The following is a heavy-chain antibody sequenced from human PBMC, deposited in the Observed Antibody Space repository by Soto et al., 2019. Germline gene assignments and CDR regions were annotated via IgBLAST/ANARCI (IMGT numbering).Heavy chain of an antibody. Sequence: SETLSLTCAVSGGSISSSNWWSWVRQPPGRGLEWIGEIYHSGNSNYNPSLKSRVTLSVDKSKNQFSLNLTSVTAADTAVYYCARDPGYSYGYNWGQGTLVTVSS. J-gene: IGHJ4*02. CDR3: ARDPGYSYGYN. CDR2: IYHSGNS. CDR1: GGSISSSNW. V-gene: IGHV4-4*02. D-gene: IGHD5-18*01.